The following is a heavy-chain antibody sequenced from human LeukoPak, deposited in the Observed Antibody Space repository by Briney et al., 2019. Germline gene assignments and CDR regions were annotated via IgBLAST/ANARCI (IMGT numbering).Heavy chain of an antibody. V-gene: IGHV3-30*04. Sequence: PGGSLRLSCAASGFTFSSYAMHWVRQAPGKELEWVAVISYDGSNKYYADSVKGRFTISRDNSKNTLYLQMNSLRAEDTAVYYCARSDYGDYRFDYWGQGTLVTVSS. CDR2: ISYDGSNK. CDR1: GFTFSSYA. J-gene: IGHJ4*02. CDR3: ARSDYGDYRFDY. D-gene: IGHD4-17*01.